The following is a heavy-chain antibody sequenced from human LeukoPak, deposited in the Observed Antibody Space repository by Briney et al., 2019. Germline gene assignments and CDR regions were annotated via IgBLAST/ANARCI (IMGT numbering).Heavy chain of an antibody. J-gene: IGHJ4*02. Sequence: SKTLSLTCTVSGGSISSYYWSWIRQPPGKGLEWIGYIYYSGSTNYNPSLKSRVTISVDTSKNQFSLKLSSVTAAGTAVYYCASAPPSMVRGVMWGQGTLVTVSS. D-gene: IGHD3-10*01. CDR3: ASAPPSMVRGVM. V-gene: IGHV4-59*08. CDR2: IYYSGST. CDR1: GGSISSYY.